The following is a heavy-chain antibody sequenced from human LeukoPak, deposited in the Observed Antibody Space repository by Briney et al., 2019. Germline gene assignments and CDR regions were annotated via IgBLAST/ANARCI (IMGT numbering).Heavy chain of an antibody. D-gene: IGHD1-26*01. CDR1: GFTFSTYD. CDR3: TTDGRDGWNYFDY. J-gene: IGHJ4*02. V-gene: IGHV3-48*03. CDR2: ISNSAGII. Sequence: PGGSLRLSCAASGFTFSTYDMEWGRQAPGKGLEWVSFISNSAGIIKYADSVKGRFTISRDNAENSLYLQMNSLKTEDTAVYYCTTDGRDGWNYFDYWGQGTLVTVSS.